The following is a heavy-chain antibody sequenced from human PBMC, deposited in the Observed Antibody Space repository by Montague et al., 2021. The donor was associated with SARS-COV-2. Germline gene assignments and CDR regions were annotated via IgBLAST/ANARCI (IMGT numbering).Heavy chain of an antibody. J-gene: IGHJ6*02. D-gene: IGHD3-3*01. CDR1: GFTFSSYE. V-gene: IGHV3-48*03. CDR2: ISSSGSTI. CDR3: ARGGTYYDFWSGYRNYYYGMDV. Sequence: SLSLSFAASGFTFSSYEMNWVRQAPGKGLEWVSYISSSGSTIYYADSVKGRFTISRDNAKNSLYLQMNSLRAEDTAVYYCARGGTYYDFWSGYRNYYYGMDVWGRGTTVTVSS.